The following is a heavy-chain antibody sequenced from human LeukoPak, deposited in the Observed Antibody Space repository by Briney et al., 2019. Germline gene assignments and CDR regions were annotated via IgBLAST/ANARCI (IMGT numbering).Heavy chain of an antibody. Sequence: SETLSLTCAFCGGSISIDDYYWSWIRQHPGKGLEWIGYIYYSGSTYYNPSLKSRVTISVDTSKNQFSLKLSSVTAADTAVYYSASDSLTWGSTPWGQGTLVTVSS. CDR3: ASDSLTWGSTP. V-gene: IGHV4-31*11. D-gene: IGHD3-10*01. CDR2: IYYSGST. J-gene: IGHJ5*02. CDR1: GGSISIDDYY.